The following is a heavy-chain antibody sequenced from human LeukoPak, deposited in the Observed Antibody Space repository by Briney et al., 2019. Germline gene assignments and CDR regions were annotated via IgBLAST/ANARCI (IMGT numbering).Heavy chain of an antibody. CDR3: ARGGSYLSAFDI. D-gene: IGHD1-26*01. Sequence: GGSLRLSCAASGFTFSSYAMRWVRQAPGKGLEWVSIIYSGGSTFYADSVKGRFTISRDNSKNTLYLQMNSLRAEDTAVYYCARGGSYLSAFDIWGQGTMVTVSS. V-gene: IGHV3-53*01. CDR2: IYSGGST. CDR1: GFTFSSYA. J-gene: IGHJ3*02.